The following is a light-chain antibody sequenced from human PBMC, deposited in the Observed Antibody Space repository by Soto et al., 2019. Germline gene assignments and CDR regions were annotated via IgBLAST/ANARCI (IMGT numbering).Light chain of an antibody. CDR3: QQYGSSQT. CDR1: QSVGTNS. Sequence: EIVLTQSPGTLSLSPGERATLSCRASQSVGTNSLAWYQQRPGLAPRLLIYDASIRATGIPDRFSGSGSGTDFPLPISRLEPEDFAVYYCQQYGSSQTFGQGTKVEIK. V-gene: IGKV3-20*01. CDR2: DAS. J-gene: IGKJ1*01.